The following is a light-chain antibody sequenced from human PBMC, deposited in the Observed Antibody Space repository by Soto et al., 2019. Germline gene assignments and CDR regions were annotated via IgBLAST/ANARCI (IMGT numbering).Light chain of an antibody. Sequence: EIVLTQSPGTLSLSPGERGTLSCRASQSVSSNFLAWYQQKPGQAPRLLIFGASTRATEIPARFSGSGSGTEFTLTIDSLQSEDFAVYYCQQYNNWPRTFGQGTKVDIK. CDR2: GAS. CDR1: QSVSSN. V-gene: IGKV3-15*01. J-gene: IGKJ1*01. CDR3: QQYNNWPRT.